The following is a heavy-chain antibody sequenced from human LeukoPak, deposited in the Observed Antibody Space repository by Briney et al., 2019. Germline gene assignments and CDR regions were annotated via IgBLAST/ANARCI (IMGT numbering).Heavy chain of an antibody. CDR2: IYHSGNS. Sequence: SETLSLTCTVSGYSISSGYYWGWIRPPPGKGLEWIGSIYHSGNSYYNPSLKSRVTISVDTSKNQFSLKLNSVTAADTAVYYCAREGSSGSGDAFDIWGQGTMVTVSS. V-gene: IGHV4-38-2*02. CDR3: AREGSSGSGDAFDI. CDR1: GYSISSGYY. J-gene: IGHJ3*02. D-gene: IGHD6-19*01.